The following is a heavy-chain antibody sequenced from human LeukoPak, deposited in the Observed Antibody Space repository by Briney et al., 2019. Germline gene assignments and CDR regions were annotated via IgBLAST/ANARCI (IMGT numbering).Heavy chain of an antibody. Sequence: GGSLRLSCAASGFTFSSYAMSWVRQAPGKGLEWVSTITSSGGSTYYADSVKGRFTISRDNSKNTLYLQMNSLRAEDTAVYYCAKGAITMVRGVIVNDYWGQGTLVTVSS. CDR2: ITSSGGST. J-gene: IGHJ4*02. V-gene: IGHV3-23*01. CDR3: AKGAITMVRGVIVNDY. D-gene: IGHD3-10*01. CDR1: GFTFSSYA.